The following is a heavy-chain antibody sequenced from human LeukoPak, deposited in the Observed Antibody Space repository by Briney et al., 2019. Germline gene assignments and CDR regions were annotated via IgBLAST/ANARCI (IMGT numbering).Heavy chain of an antibody. Sequence: SETLSLTCGVYDGSFSGYYWSWIREPPGKGLEWIGDVSQTRSGITNYNLSLKSRVTILADTSKNQFALELTSVTAADTAMYFCGRVTLYWQYPFDHWGQGTLVTVSS. CDR1: DGSFSGYY. D-gene: IGHD2-8*02. J-gene: IGHJ4*02. V-gene: IGHV4-34*01. CDR3: GRVTLYWQYPFDH. CDR2: QTRSGIT.